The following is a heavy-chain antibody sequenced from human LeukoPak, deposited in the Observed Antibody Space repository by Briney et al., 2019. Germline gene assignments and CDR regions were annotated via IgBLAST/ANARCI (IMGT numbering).Heavy chain of an antibody. Sequence: SETLTLTCTVSGGSISSYYWSWIRQPPGKGLEWIGYIYYSGSTNYNPSLKSRVTISVGTSKNQFSLRLSSVTAADTAVYYCAREDRSYDFWSGYHHVSWFDPWGQGTLVTVSS. J-gene: IGHJ5*02. V-gene: IGHV4-59*01. CDR1: GGSISSYY. CDR2: IYYSGST. D-gene: IGHD3-3*01. CDR3: AREDRSYDFWSGYHHVSWFDP.